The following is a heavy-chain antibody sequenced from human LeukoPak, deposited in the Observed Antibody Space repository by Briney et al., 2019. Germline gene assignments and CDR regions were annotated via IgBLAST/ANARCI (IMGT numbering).Heavy chain of an antibody. Sequence: ASVKVSCKASGYTFTGYYMHWVRQAPGQGLEWMGWINPNSGGTNYAQKFQGRVTMTRDTSISTAYMELSRLRSDDTAVYYCARGTPRHCSSTSCYWLGYYYYYMDVWGKGTTVTVSS. V-gene: IGHV1-2*02. CDR2: INPNSGGT. CDR3: ARGTPRHCSSTSCYWLGYYYYYMDV. CDR1: GYTFTGYY. D-gene: IGHD2-2*01. J-gene: IGHJ6*03.